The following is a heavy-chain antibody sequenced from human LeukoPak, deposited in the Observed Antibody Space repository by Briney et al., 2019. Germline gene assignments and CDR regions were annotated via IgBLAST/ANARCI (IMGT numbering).Heavy chain of an antibody. CDR3: ARLCSSTSCYDYFDY. D-gene: IGHD2-2*01. Sequence: SENLSLTCAVYGGSFSGYYWSWIRQPPGKGLEWIGEINHSGITNYNPSLKSRVTISVDTSKNQFSLKLSSVTAADTAVYYCARLCSSTSCYDYFDYWGQGTLVTVSS. J-gene: IGHJ4*02. CDR2: INHSGIT. V-gene: IGHV4-34*01. CDR1: GGSFSGYY.